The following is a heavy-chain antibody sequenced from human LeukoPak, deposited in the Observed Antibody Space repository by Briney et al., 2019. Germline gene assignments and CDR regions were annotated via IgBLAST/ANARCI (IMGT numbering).Heavy chain of an antibody. CDR2: INHSGST. V-gene: IGHV4-34*01. Sequence: SETLSLTCAVYGGSFSGYYWSWIRQPPRKGLEWIGEINHSGSTNYNPSLKSRVTISVDTSKNQFSLKLSSVTAADTAVYYCARGSVAVAGRGAFDIWGQGTMVTVSS. CDR1: GGSFSGYY. J-gene: IGHJ3*02. D-gene: IGHD6-19*01. CDR3: ARGSVAVAGRGAFDI.